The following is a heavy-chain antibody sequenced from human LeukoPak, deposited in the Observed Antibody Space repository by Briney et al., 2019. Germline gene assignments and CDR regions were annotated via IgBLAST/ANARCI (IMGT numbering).Heavy chain of an antibody. D-gene: IGHD1-26*01. V-gene: IGHV3-23*01. CDR3: RRSNSDRAFDI. J-gene: IGHJ3*02. Sequence: PGGSLRLSCAASGFTFSTYAMSWVRQAPGKGLEWVSVISASGSRTYYADSVKGRFTISRDNAKNTLYLPMNSLRAEDTAVYYCRRSNSDRAFDIWGQGTMVTVSS. CDR2: ISASGSRT. CDR1: GFTFSTYA.